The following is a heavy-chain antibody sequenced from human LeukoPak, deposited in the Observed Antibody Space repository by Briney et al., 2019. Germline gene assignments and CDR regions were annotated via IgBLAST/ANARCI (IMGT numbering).Heavy chain of an antibody. Sequence: SETLSLTCTVSVGSINSGCYYWSWIRQHPGKGLEWIGYIYYSGSTYYNPSLKSRATISVDTSKNQFSLKLSSVTAADTAVYYCASGGDYGGNDWGQGTLVTVSS. CDR1: VGSINSGCYY. V-gene: IGHV4-31*03. J-gene: IGHJ4*02. D-gene: IGHD4-23*01. CDR3: ASGGDYGGND. CDR2: IYYSGST.